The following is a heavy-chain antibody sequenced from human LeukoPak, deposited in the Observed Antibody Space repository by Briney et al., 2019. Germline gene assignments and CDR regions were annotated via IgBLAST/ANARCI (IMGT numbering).Heavy chain of an antibody. D-gene: IGHD6-19*01. CDR2: IYYSGST. V-gene: IGHV4-39*01. J-gene: IGHJ3*02. CDR1: GGSISSSSYY. CDR3: ARPGRSSGWYGSYAFDI. Sequence: SETLSLTCTVSGGSISSSSYYWGWIRQPPGKGLEWIGSIYYSGSTYYNPSLKSRVTISVDTSKNQFSLKLSSVTAADTAVYYCARPGRSSGWYGSYAFDIWGQGTIVTFSS.